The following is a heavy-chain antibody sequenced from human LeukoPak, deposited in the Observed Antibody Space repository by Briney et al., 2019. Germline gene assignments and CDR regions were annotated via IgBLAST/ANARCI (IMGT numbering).Heavy chain of an antibody. J-gene: IGHJ4*02. V-gene: IGHV3-9*01. CDR3: AKDLSSGYYFPAFDY. CDR1: GFTFDDYA. D-gene: IGHD3-22*01. CDR2: ISWNSGSI. Sequence: QPGGSLRLCCAASGFTFDDYAMHWVRQAPGKGLEWVSGISWNSGSIGYADSVKGRFTISRDNAKNSLYLQMNSLRAEDTALYYCAKDLSSGYYFPAFDYWGQGTLVTVSS.